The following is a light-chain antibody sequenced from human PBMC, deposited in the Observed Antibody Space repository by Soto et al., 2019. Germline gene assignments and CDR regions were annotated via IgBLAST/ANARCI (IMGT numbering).Light chain of an antibody. J-gene: IGKJ4*01. CDR1: QSVSTY. Sequence: EIVLTQSPVTLSLSPGERATLSCRASQSVSTYLAWYQQKPGRAPRLLIYDASSRATGIPARFSGSGSGTEFTLTISSLEPEDFAVYYCQQRSNWPSTFGGGTKVEIK. V-gene: IGKV3-11*01. CDR3: QQRSNWPST. CDR2: DAS.